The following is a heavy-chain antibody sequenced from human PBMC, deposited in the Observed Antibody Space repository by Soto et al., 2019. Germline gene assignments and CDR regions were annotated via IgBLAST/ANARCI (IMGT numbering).Heavy chain of an antibody. V-gene: IGHV1-18*01. Sequence: ASVKVSCKASGYTFTSYGISWVRQAPGQGLEWMGWISAYNGNTNYAQKLQGRVTMTTDTSTSTAYMELRSLRSDDTAVYYCARDHPTGYSIGWYSKAQFLYYYYGMDVWGQGTMVTVAS. CDR2: ISAYNGNT. CDR1: GYTFTSYG. CDR3: ARDHPTGYSIGWYSKAQFLYYYYGMDV. J-gene: IGHJ6*02. D-gene: IGHD6-19*01.